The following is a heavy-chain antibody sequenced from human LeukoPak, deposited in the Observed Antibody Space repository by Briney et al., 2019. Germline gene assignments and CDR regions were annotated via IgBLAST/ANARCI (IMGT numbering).Heavy chain of an antibody. J-gene: IGHJ4*03. CDR1: GFTFSSYW. CDR3: ARVWDRVITGTINPFDY. CDR2: IKQDGSEK. V-gene: IGHV3-7*01. Sequence: GGSLRLSCAASGFTFSSYWMSWVRQAPAQGLEWVASIKQDGSEKYYVDSVKGRFTISRDNAKNSLYLQMNRLRAEDTAVYYCARVWDRVITGTINPFDYWGEGTLVTVSS. D-gene: IGHD1-7*01.